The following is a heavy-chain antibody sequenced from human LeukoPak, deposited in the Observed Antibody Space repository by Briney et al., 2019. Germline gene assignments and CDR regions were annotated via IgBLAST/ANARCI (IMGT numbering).Heavy chain of an antibody. D-gene: IGHD3-10*01. Sequence: GGSLRLSCAASGFTFSSYAMHWVRQAPGKGLEWVAVISYDGSNKYYADSVKGRFTISRDNSKNTLYLQMTSLRAEDTAVYYCARVPGRFSYYYYGMDVWGQGTTVTVSS. J-gene: IGHJ6*02. CDR1: GFTFSSYA. CDR2: ISYDGSNK. CDR3: ARVPGRFSYYYYGMDV. V-gene: IGHV3-30*04.